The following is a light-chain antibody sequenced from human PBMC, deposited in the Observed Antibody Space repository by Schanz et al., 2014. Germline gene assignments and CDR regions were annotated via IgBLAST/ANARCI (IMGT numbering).Light chain of an antibody. Sequence: EIVMTQSPATLSVSPGERATLSCRASQSVSSNLAWYQQKPGQAPRLLIYGASSRATGIPDRFSGSGSGTDFTLTISRLEPEDFAVYYCQQYDASRTFGQGTKVEIK. CDR3: QQYDASRT. CDR1: QSVSSN. V-gene: IGKV3-20*01. CDR2: GAS. J-gene: IGKJ1*01.